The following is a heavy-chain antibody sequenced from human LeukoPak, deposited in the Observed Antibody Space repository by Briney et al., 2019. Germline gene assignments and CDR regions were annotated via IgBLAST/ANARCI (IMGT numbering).Heavy chain of an antibody. J-gene: IGHJ3*02. CDR2: IIPIFGTA. V-gene: IGHV1-69*05. Sequence: ASVKVSCKASGGTFSSYAISWVRQAPGQGLEWMGGIIPIFGTANYAQKFQGRVTITTDESTSTAYMELSSLRTEDTAVYYCAREGWFGELGFDDAFDIWGQGTMVTVSS. CDR1: GGTFSSYA. CDR3: AREGWFGELGFDDAFDI. D-gene: IGHD3-10*01.